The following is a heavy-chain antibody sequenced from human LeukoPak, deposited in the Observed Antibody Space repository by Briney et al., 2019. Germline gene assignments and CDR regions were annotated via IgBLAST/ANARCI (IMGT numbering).Heavy chain of an antibody. D-gene: IGHD1-26*01. CDR1: GFTFSSYW. J-gene: IGHJ4*02. V-gene: IGHV3-7*02. CDR2: IKQDGSEK. Sequence: GGSLRLSCAASGFTFSSYWMSWVRQAPGKGLEWVANIKQDGSEKYYVDSVKGRFTISRDNAKNSLYLQMNSLRAEDTAVYYCARHRYSGSYSPLTYFDYWGQGTLVTVSS. CDR3: ARHRYSGSYSPLTYFDY.